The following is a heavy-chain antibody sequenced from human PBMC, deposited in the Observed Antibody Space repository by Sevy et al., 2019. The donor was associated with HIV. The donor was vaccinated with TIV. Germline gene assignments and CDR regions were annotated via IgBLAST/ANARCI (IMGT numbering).Heavy chain of an antibody. CDR2: ISSSRDSSRTI. D-gene: IGHD6-19*01. CDR1: GFTFSSYS. CDR3: ARPDLSGWYFDF. V-gene: IGHV3-48*01. Sequence: GGSLRLSCVASGFTFSSYSMNWVRQAPGKGLEWVSSISSSRDSSRTIYYADSGKGRFSISRDNAKNSVHLQMTSLRVEDTAVYYCARPDLSGWYFDFWGHGTLVTVSS. J-gene: IGHJ4*01.